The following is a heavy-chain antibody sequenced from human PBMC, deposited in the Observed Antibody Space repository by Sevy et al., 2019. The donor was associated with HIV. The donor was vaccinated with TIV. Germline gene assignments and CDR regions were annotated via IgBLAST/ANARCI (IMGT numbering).Heavy chain of an antibody. CDR3: ATGSVWGSQDY. Sequence: ASVKVSCKVSGYTLTDLSMHWVRQAPGKGLEWMGGFDSEHGETIYAQNFQGRVTMTEDTSTHSAYMELSSLKSEDTAGYYCATGSVWGSQDYWGQGTLVTVSS. CDR2: FDSEHGET. D-gene: IGHD3-16*01. V-gene: IGHV1-24*01. J-gene: IGHJ4*02. CDR1: GYTLTDLS.